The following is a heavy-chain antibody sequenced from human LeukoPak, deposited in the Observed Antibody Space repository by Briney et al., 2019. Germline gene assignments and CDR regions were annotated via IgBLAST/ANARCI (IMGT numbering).Heavy chain of an antibody. D-gene: IGHD3-10*01. J-gene: IGHJ4*02. CDR1: GFTFSSYG. CDR2: IWYDGSNE. V-gene: IGHV3-33*01. Sequence: GGSLRLSCAASGFTFSSYGMHWVRPAPGKGLEGVAVIWYDGSNEYYADSVKGRFTISRDNSKNTLYLQMNSLRAEDTAVYYCARDRGTLNYFDYWGQGTLVTVSS. CDR3: ARDRGTLNYFDY.